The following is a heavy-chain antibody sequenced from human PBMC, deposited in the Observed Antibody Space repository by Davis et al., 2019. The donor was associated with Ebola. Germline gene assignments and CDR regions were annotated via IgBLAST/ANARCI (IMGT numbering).Heavy chain of an antibody. Sequence: GESLKISCAASGFTFSSYAMSWVRQAPGKGLEWVSAISGSGGSTYYADSVKGRFTISRDNSKNTPYLQMNSLRAEDTAVYYCARDPGYCSGGSCYGGWFDPWGQGTLVTVSS. CDR1: GFTFSSYA. V-gene: IGHV3-23*01. CDR3: ARDPGYCSGGSCYGGWFDP. CDR2: ISGSGGST. D-gene: IGHD2-15*01. J-gene: IGHJ5*02.